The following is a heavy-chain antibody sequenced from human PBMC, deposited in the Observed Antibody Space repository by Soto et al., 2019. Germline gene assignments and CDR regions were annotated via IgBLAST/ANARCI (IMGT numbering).Heavy chain of an antibody. CDR2: INHSGST. CDR3: ARVWFGELYAFDI. J-gene: IGHJ3*02. D-gene: IGHD3-10*01. CDR1: GGSFSGYY. Sequence: SETLSLTCAVYGGSFSGYYWSWIRQPPGKGQEWIREINHSGSTNKNTSIKSRVTITIDTSKNQLSKKMRSVTAADTAVYYCARVWFGELYAFDIWGQGTMVT. V-gene: IGHV4-34*01.